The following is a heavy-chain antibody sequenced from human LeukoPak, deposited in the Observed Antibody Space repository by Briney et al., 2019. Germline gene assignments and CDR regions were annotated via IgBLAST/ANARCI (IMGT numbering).Heavy chain of an antibody. CDR1: GGSFSGYY. J-gene: IGHJ6*02. CDR3: ARDKIVVVHEIGDYYYYGMDV. D-gene: IGHD3-22*01. Sequence: SETLSLTCAVYGGSFSGYYWSWIRQPPGKGLEWIGEINHSGSTYYNPSLKSRVTISVDTSKNQFSLKLSSVTAADTAVYYCARDKIVVVHEIGDYYYYGMDVWGQGTTVTVSS. CDR2: INHSGST. V-gene: IGHV4-34*09.